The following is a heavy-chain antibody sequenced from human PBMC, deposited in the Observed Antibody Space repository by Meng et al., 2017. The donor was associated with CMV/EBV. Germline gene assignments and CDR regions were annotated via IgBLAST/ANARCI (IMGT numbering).Heavy chain of an antibody. CDR1: GVSITSFY. CDR3: ARDAYNSFDS. J-gene: IGHJ4*02. CDR2: VSYSGNT. Sequence: SETLSLTCSVSGVSITSFYWTWVRQAPGKGLEWIGYVSYSGNTNYNPSFRSRVTISRETSRNQFSLHLTSVIAADTAVYFCARDAYNSFDSWGLGTLVTVSS. D-gene: IGHD5-24*01. V-gene: IGHV4-59*01.